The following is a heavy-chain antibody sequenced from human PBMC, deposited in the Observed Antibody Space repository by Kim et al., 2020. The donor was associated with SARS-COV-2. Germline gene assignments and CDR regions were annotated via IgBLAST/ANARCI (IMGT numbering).Heavy chain of an antibody. CDR3: ARHVRSTTSSCLGLFQFDY. CDR1: GASISGSGCY. CDR2: VSDTRST. D-gene: IGHD2-15*01. J-gene: IGHJ4*02. Sequence: SETLSLTCTVSGASISGSGCYWVWIRQPPGQGREGIRSVSDTRSTYYNPSRKSRVTISMDTSKNQFSLKLSSVTAADTAVYYCARHVRSTTSSCLGLFQFDYWGQGTLVTVSS. V-gene: IGHV4-39*01.